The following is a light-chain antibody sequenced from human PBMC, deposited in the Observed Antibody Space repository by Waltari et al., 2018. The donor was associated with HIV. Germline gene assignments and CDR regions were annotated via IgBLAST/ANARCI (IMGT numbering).Light chain of an antibody. CDR2: GAS. CDR3: QQYRTWPLT. Sequence: EIVMTQSPATLSVSPGERPTLSCRAGQSISNNLAWYQQKPGQAPRLLIFGASTRASGVPARFSGSVSGTQFTLTISSLQSEDFAIYFCQQYRTWPLTFGGGTKVEIK. J-gene: IGKJ4*01. CDR1: QSISNN. V-gene: IGKV3-15*01.